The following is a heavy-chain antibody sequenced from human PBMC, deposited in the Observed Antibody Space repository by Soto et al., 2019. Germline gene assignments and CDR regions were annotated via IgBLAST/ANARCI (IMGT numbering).Heavy chain of an antibody. V-gene: IGHV3-7*01. D-gene: IGHD6-19*01. CDR3: ASKNLYSSGWFVRYYGMDV. CDR1: GFTFSSYW. J-gene: IGHJ6*02. CDR2: IKQDGSEK. Sequence: GGSLRLSCAASGFTFSSYWMSWVRQAPGKGLEWVANIKQDGSEKYYVYSVKGRFTISRDNAKNSLYLQMNSLRAEDTVVYYCASKNLYSSGWFVRYYGMDVWGQGTTVTVSS.